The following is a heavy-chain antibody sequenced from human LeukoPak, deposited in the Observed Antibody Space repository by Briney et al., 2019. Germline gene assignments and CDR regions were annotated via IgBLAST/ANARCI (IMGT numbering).Heavy chain of an antibody. CDR3: ARARAVYSSSWHPVWFDP. V-gene: IGHV4-59*12. CDR1: GGSISSYY. CDR2: IYHSGST. Sequence: PSETLSLTCTVSGGSISSYYWSWIRQPPGKGLEWIGYIYHSGSTYYNPSLKSRVTISVDRSKNQFSLKLSSVTAADTAVYYCARARAVYSSSWHPVWFDPWGQGTLVTVSS. D-gene: IGHD6-13*01. J-gene: IGHJ5*02.